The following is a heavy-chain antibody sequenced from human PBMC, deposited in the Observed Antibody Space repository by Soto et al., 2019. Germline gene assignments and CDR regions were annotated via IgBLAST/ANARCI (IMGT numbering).Heavy chain of an antibody. J-gene: IGHJ5*02. CDR3: AREGHNSVRFDP. D-gene: IGHD1-26*01. CDR2: ISRSGSTI. V-gene: IGHV3-48*03. CDR1: GFIFSSYG. Sequence: SLRLSCVASGFIFSSYGVNWGRQAPGKGLEWVSYISRSGSTIYYAGSVKGRFTISRDNAKDSLYQQMNSLRAEDTAVYYCAREGHNSVRFDPWGQGTLVTVSS.